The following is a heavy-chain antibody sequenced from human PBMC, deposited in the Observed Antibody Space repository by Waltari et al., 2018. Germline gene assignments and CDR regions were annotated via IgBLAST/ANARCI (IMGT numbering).Heavy chain of an antibody. CDR1: GGTFSSYT. J-gene: IGHJ4*02. V-gene: IGHV1-69*02. D-gene: IGHD6-19*01. CDR3: ARVPGDPPQWLAYFDY. Sequence: QVQLVQSGAEVKKPGSSVKVSCKASGGTFSSYTIRWVRQAPGQGLEWMGRIIPILGIANYAQKFQGRVTITADKSTSTAYMELSSLRSEDTAVYYCARVPGDPPQWLAYFDYWGQGTLVTVSS. CDR2: IIPILGIA.